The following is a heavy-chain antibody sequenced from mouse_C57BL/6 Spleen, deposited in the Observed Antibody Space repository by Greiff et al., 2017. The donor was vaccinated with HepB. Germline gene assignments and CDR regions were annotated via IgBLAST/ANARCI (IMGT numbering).Heavy chain of an antibody. CDR1: GYTFTEYT. V-gene: IGHV1-62-2*01. CDR3: ARHEITTVVARDWYFDV. Sequence: VQRVESGAELVKPGASVKLSCKASGYTFTEYTIHWVKLRSGQGLEWIGWFYPGSGSINYNEKFKDTATLTADKSSSTVYMELSRLTSEDSAVYFCARHEITTVVARDWYFDVWGTGTTVTVSS. J-gene: IGHJ1*03. CDR2: FYPGSGSI. D-gene: IGHD1-1*01.